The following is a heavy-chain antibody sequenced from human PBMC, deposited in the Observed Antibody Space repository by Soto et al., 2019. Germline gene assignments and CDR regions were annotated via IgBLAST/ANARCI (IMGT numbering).Heavy chain of an antibody. CDR3: SRGSTGSWNLDAFDI. CDR1: GGDFTGYA. Sequence: QVQLEQSGAEVKKPGSAVIISCKVSGGDFTGYAVTWVRQSTGQLPEWMGRVITMFGTTVLSQKFQRRLTMTAAKSTTTAHMEVTVVGSDDTAVYYCSRGSTGSWNLDAFDIWGQGTMGTVSS. CDR2: VITMFGTT. D-gene: IGHD1-1*01. J-gene: IGHJ3*02. V-gene: IGHV1-69*06.